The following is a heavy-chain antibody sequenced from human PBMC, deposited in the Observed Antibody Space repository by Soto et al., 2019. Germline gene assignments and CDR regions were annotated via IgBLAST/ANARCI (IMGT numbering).Heavy chain of an antibody. D-gene: IGHD2-15*01. CDR3: VRYCRPTHCLSDY. Sequence: YLTCKGSGCSIRSGCSSCGWIRQTPGKGLEWIGYIYYSGNPYFNPSLKSRVTLSVDTSKNQFSLNLSSVTAADTAVYYCVRYCRPTHCLSDYWCPGILVTVDS. J-gene: IGHJ4*01. CDR1: GCSIRSGCSS. CDR2: IYYSGNP. V-gene: IGHV4-30-4*01.